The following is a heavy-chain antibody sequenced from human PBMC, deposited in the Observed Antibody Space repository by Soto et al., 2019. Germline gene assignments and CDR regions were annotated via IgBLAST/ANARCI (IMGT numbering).Heavy chain of an antibody. CDR1: GYSFTSYW. CDR2: IYPGDSDT. Sequence: GESLKISCNGSGYSFTSYWIGWVRQMPGKGLEWMGIIYPGDSDTRYSPSFQGQVTISADKSISTAYLQWSSLKASDTAMDYCARLLGGAYCGGDCSWGMDVWGQGTTVTVSS. V-gene: IGHV5-51*01. CDR3: ARLLGGAYCGGDCSWGMDV. D-gene: IGHD2-21*02. J-gene: IGHJ6*02.